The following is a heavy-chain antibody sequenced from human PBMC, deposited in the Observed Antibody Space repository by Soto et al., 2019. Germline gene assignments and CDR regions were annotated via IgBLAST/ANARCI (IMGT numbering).Heavy chain of an antibody. CDR2: ISWSSGII. Sequence: PGGSLRLSCAASGFTFDDYAMHWVRQAPGQGLEWVSGISWSSGIIDYADSVKGRFTISRDNAKNSLYLQMNSLRPDDTALYYCVKDTRYCGSTTCYTFDSWGQGALVTVSS. CDR1: GFTFDDYA. J-gene: IGHJ4*02. CDR3: VKDTRYCGSTTCYTFDS. D-gene: IGHD2-2*02. V-gene: IGHV3-9*01.